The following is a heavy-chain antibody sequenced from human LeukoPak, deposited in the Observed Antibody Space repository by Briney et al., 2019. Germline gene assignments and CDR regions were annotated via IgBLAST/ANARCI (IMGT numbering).Heavy chain of an antibody. J-gene: IGHJ5*02. CDR1: GGTFSSYA. CDR2: IIPIFGTA. Sequence: SVKVSCKASGGTFSSYAISWVRQAPGQGLEWMGGIIPIFGTANYAQKFQGRVTITADESTSTAYMELSSLRSEDTAVYYCARDLNRNYGWFDPWGQGTLVTLSS. CDR3: ARDLNRNYGWFDP. D-gene: IGHD1-7*01. V-gene: IGHV1-69*13.